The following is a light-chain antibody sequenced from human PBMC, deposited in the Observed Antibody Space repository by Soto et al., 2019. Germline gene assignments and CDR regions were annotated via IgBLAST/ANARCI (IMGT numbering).Light chain of an antibody. CDR2: AAS. CDR3: QQFSSYST. J-gene: IGKJ1*01. V-gene: IGKV1-5*01. Sequence: DIQMTQSPSTLSASVGDRVTITCRASQSIDNWLAWYQQKPGKAPKLLIYAASTLETGVPSRFSGSGSGTEFTLTSKSLPPDDFATYYCQQFSSYSTFGQGTKVEIK. CDR1: QSIDNW.